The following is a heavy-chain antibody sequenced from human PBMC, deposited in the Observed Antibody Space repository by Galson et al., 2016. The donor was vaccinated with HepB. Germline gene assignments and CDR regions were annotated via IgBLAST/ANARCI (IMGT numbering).Heavy chain of an antibody. V-gene: IGHV4-59*08. CDR3: ARRSDDRFGSGSLDS. Sequence: SETLSLTCTVSGASMTYYYWSWIRQPPGKGLEWIGYIYYSGATSYNPSLESRLTISVDTSKNHFSLRLSSVTAADTAVYYCARRSDDRFGSGSLDSWGQGSLVTVSS. J-gene: IGHJ5*01. CDR1: GASMTYYY. D-gene: IGHD3-10*01. CDR2: IYYSGAT.